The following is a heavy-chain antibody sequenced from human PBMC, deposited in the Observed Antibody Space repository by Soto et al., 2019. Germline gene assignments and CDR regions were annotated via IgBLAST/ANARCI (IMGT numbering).Heavy chain of an antibody. J-gene: IGHJ4*02. CDR3: AHTPSYCSGVSCYSGFDY. D-gene: IGHD2-15*01. CDR2: LYWDDDK. Sequence: QITLKESGPTLVKPTQTLTLTCTFSGFSLSTSGVGVGWIRQTPGKALEWLALLYWDDDKRDSRALKSRLTIPQDNSKNQVVLTMTNMYPVDTATYYGAHTPSYCSGVSCYSGFDYWGQGTLVTVSS. CDR1: GFSLSTSGVG. V-gene: IGHV2-5*02.